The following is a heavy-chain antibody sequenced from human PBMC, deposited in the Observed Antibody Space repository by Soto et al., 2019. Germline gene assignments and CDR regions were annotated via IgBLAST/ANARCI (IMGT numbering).Heavy chain of an antibody. D-gene: IGHD6-13*01. CDR3: ARVAIAAAGTGYFDY. Sequence: QVQLVESGGGVVQPGRSLRLSCAASGFTFSSYGMHWVRQAPGKGLEWVAVIWYDGSNKYYADSVKGRFTISRDNSKNTLDLQMNSLRAEDTAVYYCARVAIAAAGTGYFDYWGQGTLVTVSS. CDR1: GFTFSSYG. V-gene: IGHV3-33*01. CDR2: IWYDGSNK. J-gene: IGHJ4*02.